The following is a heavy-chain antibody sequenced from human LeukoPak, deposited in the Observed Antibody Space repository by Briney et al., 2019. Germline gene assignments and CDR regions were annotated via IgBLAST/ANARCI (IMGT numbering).Heavy chain of an antibody. CDR3: ARNYYDHDAFDI. Sequence: PSETLSFTCSVSGGSISSYYWSLIRQLPGKRLQWFGYIYYSGSTNYNPSLKSRVTISVDTSKNQFSLKLSSVTAADTAVYYCARNYYDHDAFDIWGQGTMVTVSS. CDR2: IYYSGST. J-gene: IGHJ3*02. CDR1: GGSISSYY. V-gene: IGHV4-59*01. D-gene: IGHD3-22*01.